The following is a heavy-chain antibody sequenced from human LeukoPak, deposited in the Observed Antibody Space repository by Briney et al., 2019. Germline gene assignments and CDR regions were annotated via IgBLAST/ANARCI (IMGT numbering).Heavy chain of an antibody. CDR2: IIPNSGGT. CDR1: GGTFSSYA. V-gene: IGHV1-2*04. Sequence: ASVKVSCKASGGTFSSYAISWVRQAPGQGLEWMGGIIPNSGGTNYAQKFQGWVTMTRDTSISTAYMELSRLRSDDTAVYYCAREALTGYSYDAFDIWGQGTMVTVSS. CDR3: AREALTGYSYDAFDI. D-gene: IGHD3-9*01. J-gene: IGHJ3*02.